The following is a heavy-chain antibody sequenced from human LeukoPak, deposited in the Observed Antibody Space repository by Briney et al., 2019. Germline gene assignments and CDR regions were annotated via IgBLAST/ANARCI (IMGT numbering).Heavy chain of an antibody. D-gene: IGHD4-23*01. Sequence: ASVKVSCKASGFTFTSSAVQWVRQARGQRLEWIGWIVVGSGNTNYAQESQERVTITRDMSTSTAYMELSSLRSEDTAVYYCAREARVETRGQFDPWGQGTLVTVSS. CDR2: IVVGSGNT. CDR3: AREARVETRGQFDP. CDR1: GFTFTSSA. V-gene: IGHV1-58*01. J-gene: IGHJ5*02.